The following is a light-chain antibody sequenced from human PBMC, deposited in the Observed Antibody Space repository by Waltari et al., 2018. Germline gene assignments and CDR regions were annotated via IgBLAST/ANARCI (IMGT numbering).Light chain of an antibody. CDR3: SSYRSSTTLYV. J-gene: IGLJ1*01. CDR1: SSDVGGYNS. CDR2: DVS. V-gene: IGLV2-14*01. Sequence: QSALTQPASVSGSPGQSITISCTGTSSDVGGYNSVSWYQQYPGKAPKLMIYDVSNRPSGVSHRFSGSKSGNTASLTISGLQAEDEADYYCSSYRSSTTLYVFGTGTKVTVL.